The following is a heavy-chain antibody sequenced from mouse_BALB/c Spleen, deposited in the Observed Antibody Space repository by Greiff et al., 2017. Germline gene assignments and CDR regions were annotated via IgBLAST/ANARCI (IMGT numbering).Heavy chain of an antibody. CDR1: GYTFTSYY. Sequence: VQLQQSGPELVKPGASVRISCKASGYTFTSYYIHWVKQRPGQGLEWIGWIYPGNVNTKYNEKFKGKATLTADKSSSTAYMQLSSLTSEDSAVYFCAPSTMITTDYAMDYWGQGTSVTVSS. J-gene: IGHJ4*01. V-gene: IGHV1S56*01. CDR2: IYPGNVNT. D-gene: IGHD2-4*01. CDR3: APSTMITTDYAMDY.